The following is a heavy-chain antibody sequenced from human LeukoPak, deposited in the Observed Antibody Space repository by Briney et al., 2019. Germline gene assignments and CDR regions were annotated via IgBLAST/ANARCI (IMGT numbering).Heavy chain of an antibody. J-gene: IGHJ5*02. CDR1: GFTFSSYA. CDR3: AKGGVGPTNWFDP. Sequence: GGSLRLSCAASGFTFSSYAMSWVRQAPGKGLEWVSAISGSGGSTYYADSVKGRFTISRDNSKNTLYLQMNSLRAEDAAVYYCAKGGVGPTNWFDPWGQRTLVTISS. D-gene: IGHD1-26*01. CDR2: ISGSGGST. V-gene: IGHV3-23*01.